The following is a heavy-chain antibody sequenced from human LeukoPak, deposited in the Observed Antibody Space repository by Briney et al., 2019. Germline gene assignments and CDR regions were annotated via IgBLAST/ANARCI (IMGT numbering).Heavy chain of an antibody. Sequence: GGSLRLSCAASGFTFSSYSMNWVRQAPGKGLEWVSSISSSSSYIYYADSVKGRFTISRDNAKNSLYLQMNSLRAENTAVYCCARARVNNWNDFDYWGQGTLVTVSS. CDR2: ISSSSSYI. CDR3: ARARVNNWNDFDY. J-gene: IGHJ4*02. V-gene: IGHV3-21*01. D-gene: IGHD1-1*01. CDR1: GFTFSSYS.